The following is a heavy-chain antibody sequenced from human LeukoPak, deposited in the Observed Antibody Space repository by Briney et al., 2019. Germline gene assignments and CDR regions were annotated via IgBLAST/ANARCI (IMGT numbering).Heavy chain of an antibody. CDR1: GYTFTSYY. J-gene: IGHJ4*02. CDR2: INPSGGST. CDR3: AREQRDTDFFDY. Sequence: ASVKVSCKASGYTFTSYYMHWVRQAPGQGLEWMGIINPSGGSTSYAQKFQGRVTMTRDASTSTVYMELSSLRSEDTAVYYCAREQRDTDFFDYWGQGTLVTVSS. V-gene: IGHV1-46*01. D-gene: IGHD5-18*01.